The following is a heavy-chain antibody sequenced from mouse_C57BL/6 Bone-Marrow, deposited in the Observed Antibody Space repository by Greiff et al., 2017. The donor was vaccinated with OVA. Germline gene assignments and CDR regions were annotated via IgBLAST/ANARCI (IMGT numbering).Heavy chain of an antibody. V-gene: IGHV5-9-1*02. D-gene: IGHD2-5*01. CDR2: ISSGGDYI. CDR3: TRDLRSNFSWLAY. Sequence: EVMLVESGEGLVKPGGSLKLSCAASGFTFSSYAMSWVRQTPEQRLEWVAYISSGGDYIYYAETFKGRFTISRDNAKNTLYLQMSSLKSEDTAMYYCTRDLRSNFSWLAYWGKGTLVTVSA. J-gene: IGHJ3*01. CDR1: GFTFSSYA.